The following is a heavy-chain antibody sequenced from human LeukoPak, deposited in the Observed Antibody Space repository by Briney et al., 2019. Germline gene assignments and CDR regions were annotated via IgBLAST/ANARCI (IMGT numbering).Heavy chain of an antibody. D-gene: IGHD6-13*01. CDR1: GFTFSSYE. V-gene: IGHV3-48*03. CDR3: AKEARYSSSWYPAWGWFDP. Sequence: GGSLRLSCAASGFTFSSYEVNWVRQAPGKGLEWVSYISSSGSTIYYADSVKGRFTISRDNAKNSLYLQMNSLRAEDTALYYCAKEARYSSSWYPAWGWFDPWGQGTLVTVSS. J-gene: IGHJ5*02. CDR2: ISSSGSTI.